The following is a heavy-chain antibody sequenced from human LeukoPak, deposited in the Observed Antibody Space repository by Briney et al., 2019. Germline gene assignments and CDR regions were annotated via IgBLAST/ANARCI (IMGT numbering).Heavy chain of an antibody. CDR2: INWNSDTK. CDR1: GFAFHNYA. J-gene: IGHJ6*02. V-gene: IGHV3-9*01. CDR3: AKDTGGNGAFFYAMDV. D-gene: IGHD4-23*01. Sequence: PGRSLRLSCVGSGFAFHNYAMHWVRRPPGKGLEWVSAINWNSDTKAYADSVKGRFTISRDRARNSLHLQMDSLRPEDTALYYCAKDTGGNGAFFYAMDVWGQGTSVTVSS.